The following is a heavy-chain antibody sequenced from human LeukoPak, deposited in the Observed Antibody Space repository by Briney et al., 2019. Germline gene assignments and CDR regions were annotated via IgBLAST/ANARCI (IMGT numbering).Heavy chain of an antibody. V-gene: IGHV4-59*01. CDR1: GGSMTNYY. D-gene: IGHD3-22*01. J-gene: IGHJ4*02. Sequence: SETLSLTCTVSGGSMTNYYWTWIRQSPGKGLEWIGHTYYSGNTNYNPSLKSRVTISIDTSRNQFSLKLSSVTAADTAVYYCTRGRAYYDSTGYYYWGRGILVTVFS. CDR3: TRGRAYYDSTGYYY. CDR2: TYYSGNT.